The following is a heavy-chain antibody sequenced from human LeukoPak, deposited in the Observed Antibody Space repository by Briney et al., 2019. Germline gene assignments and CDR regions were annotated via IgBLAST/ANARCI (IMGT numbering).Heavy chain of an antibody. CDR1: GLTFSRYW. V-gene: IGHV3-7*01. Sequence: PGGSLRLSCAASGLTFSRYWMSWVRQAPGKGLEWVANIKQDGSEKYYVDSVKGRFTISRDNAKNSLYLQMNGLRAEDTAVYYCAREYSSSYYFDYWGQGTLVTVSS. CDR2: IKQDGSEK. D-gene: IGHD6-6*01. J-gene: IGHJ4*02. CDR3: AREYSSSYYFDY.